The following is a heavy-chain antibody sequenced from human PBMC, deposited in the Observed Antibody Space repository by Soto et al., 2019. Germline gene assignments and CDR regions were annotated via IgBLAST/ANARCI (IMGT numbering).Heavy chain of an antibody. V-gene: IGHV4-59*01. D-gene: IGHD4-17*01. CDR3: ARGGVTTVVIPKYYYFGLDV. J-gene: IGHJ6*01. Sequence: KPSETLSLTCTVSGCSTSSYYWTWVRPHPGKGLAWIGYVESSGSTSYNHSLMIRVTIVVDKSKNLISLKLTPVLHPDPVVYYFARGGVTTVVIPKYYYFGLDVWDQGTTVAASS. CDR2: VESSGST. CDR1: GCSTSSYY.